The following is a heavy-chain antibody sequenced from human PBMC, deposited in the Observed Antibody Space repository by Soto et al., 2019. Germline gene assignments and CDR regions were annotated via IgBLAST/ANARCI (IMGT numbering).Heavy chain of an antibody. CDR3: ARELSGSYSRGYGMDV. J-gene: IGHJ6*02. D-gene: IGHD1-26*01. V-gene: IGHV3-7*01. CDR2: IKQDGSEK. Sequence: EVQLVESGGGLVQPGGSLRLSCAASGFTFSSYWMSWVRQAPGKGLEWVANIKQDGSEKYYVDSVKGRFTISRDNAKNSLYLQMNSLRAEDTAVYYCARELSGSYSRGYGMDVWGQGTTVTVSS. CDR1: GFTFSSYW.